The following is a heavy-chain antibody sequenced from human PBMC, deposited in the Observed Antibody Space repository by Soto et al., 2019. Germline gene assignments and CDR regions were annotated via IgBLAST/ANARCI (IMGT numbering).Heavy chain of an antibody. CDR1: GGTFSSYA. CDR2: IIPIFGTA. Sequence: SVKVSCKASGGTFSSYAISWVRQAPGQGLEWMGGIIPIFGTANYAQKFQGQVTISADESINTAYLQWSSLKASDTAMYFCARHGYSSSWYPDSWGQGTQVTVSS. V-gene: IGHV1-69*13. J-gene: IGHJ4*02. D-gene: IGHD6-13*01. CDR3: ARHGYSSSWYPDS.